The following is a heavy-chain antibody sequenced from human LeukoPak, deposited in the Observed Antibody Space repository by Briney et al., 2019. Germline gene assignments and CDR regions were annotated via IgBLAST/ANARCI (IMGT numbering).Heavy chain of an antibody. Sequence: GRSLRLSCAASGFTFSSYGMHWVRQAPGKGLEWVAVISYDGSNKYYADSVKGRFTISRDNSKNTLYLQMNSLRAEDTAVYYCAKDGGDPESLDYWGQGTLVTVSS. J-gene: IGHJ4*02. CDR3: AKDGGDPESLDY. V-gene: IGHV3-30*18. CDR2: ISYDGSNK. D-gene: IGHD2-21*02. CDR1: GFTFSSYG.